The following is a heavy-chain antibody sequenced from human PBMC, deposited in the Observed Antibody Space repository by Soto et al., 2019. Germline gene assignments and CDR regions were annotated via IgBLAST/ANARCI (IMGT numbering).Heavy chain of an antibody. J-gene: IGHJ5*02. CDR2: IDPTDSYT. Sequence: EVQLVQSGAEVKKPGESLRISCQGSGYSFTSYWISWVRQMPGKGLEWMGRIDPTDSYTNYSPSFQGHVTISADKSISTAYLQWSSLKASDTAMYYCASTYGSSSSMSSWGQGTLVTVSS. V-gene: IGHV5-10-1*03. CDR3: ASTYGSSSSMSS. CDR1: GYSFTSYW. D-gene: IGHD6-6*01.